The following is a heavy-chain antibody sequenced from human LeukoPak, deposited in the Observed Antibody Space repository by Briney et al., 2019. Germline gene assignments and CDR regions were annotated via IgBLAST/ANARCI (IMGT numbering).Heavy chain of an antibody. CDR3: ARGGGRDGYNYPGFYGY. D-gene: IGHD5-24*01. V-gene: IGHV3-7*01. CDR2: IKQDGSEE. Sequence: GGSLRLSCAASGFTFSTYWMSWVRQAPGKGLEWGANIKQDGSEEYYVDSVKGRFTISRDNAKNSLYLQMNSLRAEDTAVYYCARGGGRDGYNYPGFYGYWGQGTLLTVSS. CDR1: GFTFSTYW. J-gene: IGHJ4*02.